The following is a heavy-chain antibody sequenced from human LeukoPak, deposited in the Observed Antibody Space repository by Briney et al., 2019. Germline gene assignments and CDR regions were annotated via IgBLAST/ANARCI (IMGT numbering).Heavy chain of an antibody. CDR2: IYPADSDT. J-gene: IGHJ4*02. CDR3: ARHGSGSFYKYFDY. CDR1: GYSFTTYW. V-gene: IGHV5-51*01. Sequence: GESLKISCKGSGYSFTTYWIGWVRQMPGKGLEWMGIIYPADSDTRYSPSFQGQVTISVDKPISTAYLQWSSLQASDTGIYYCARHGSGSFYKYFDYWGQGTLVTASS. D-gene: IGHD3-10*01.